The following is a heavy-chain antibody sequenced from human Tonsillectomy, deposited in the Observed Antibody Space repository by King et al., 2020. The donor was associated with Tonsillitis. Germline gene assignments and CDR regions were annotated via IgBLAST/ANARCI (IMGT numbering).Heavy chain of an antibody. CDR1: GGSFSDYY. D-gene: IGHD3-16*01. CDR3: ASISEGHDHVTCAHYASNCFDP. J-gene: IGHJ5*02. V-gene: IGHV4-34*01. Sequence: VQLQQWGAGLLKPSETLSLTCAVYGGSFSDYYWSWIRQPPGKGLEWIGETNHTGSTNYNPSLKSRVTISVDTSKNQFSLKLSSVTAADTAVYYCASISEGHDHVTCAHYASNCFDPWGQGTLVTVSS. CDR2: TNHTGST.